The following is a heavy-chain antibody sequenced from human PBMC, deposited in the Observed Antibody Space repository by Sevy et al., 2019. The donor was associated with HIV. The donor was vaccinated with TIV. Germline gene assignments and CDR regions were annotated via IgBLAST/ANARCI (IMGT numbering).Heavy chain of an antibody. CDR1: GFTFSSYG. CDR3: ARETYYYDSSGYYSPVVDY. V-gene: IGHV3-33*01. Sequence: GGFLRLSCAASGFTFSSYGMHWVRQAPGKGLEWVAVIWYDGSNKYYADSVKGRFTISRDNSKNTLYLQMNSLRAEDTAVYYCARETYYYDSSGYYSPVVDYWGQGTLVTVSS. D-gene: IGHD3-22*01. CDR2: IWYDGSNK. J-gene: IGHJ4*02.